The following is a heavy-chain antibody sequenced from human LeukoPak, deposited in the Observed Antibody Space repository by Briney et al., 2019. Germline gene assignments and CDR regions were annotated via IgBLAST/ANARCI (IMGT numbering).Heavy chain of an antibody. CDR3: ARGQPEMATIWLPWNYYYYYGMDV. V-gene: IGHV1-8*01. CDR1: GYTFTSYD. D-gene: IGHD5-24*01. CDR2: MNPNSGNT. J-gene: IGHJ6*02. Sequence: ASVKVSCKASGYTFTSYDINWVRQATGQGLEWMGWMNPNSGNTGYAQKFQGRVTMTRNTSISTAYMELSSLRSEDTAVYYCARGQPEMATIWLPWNYYYYYGMDVWGQGTTVTVSS.